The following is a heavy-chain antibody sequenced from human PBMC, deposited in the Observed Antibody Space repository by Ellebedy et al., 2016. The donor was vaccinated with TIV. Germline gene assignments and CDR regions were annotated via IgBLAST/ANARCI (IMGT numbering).Heavy chain of an antibody. CDR3: LRPFDH. CDR2: ISSKGGTT. D-gene: IGHD3-16*01. Sequence: GESLKISCSASESIFSNYAMHWVRQAPGKLREHVSVISSKGGTTYYADSVRSRFTITRDNSKNTLYLQMTSLRPEDTAVYYCLRPFDHWGQGTLVTVSS. CDR1: ESIFSNYA. V-gene: IGHV3-64D*09. J-gene: IGHJ4*02.